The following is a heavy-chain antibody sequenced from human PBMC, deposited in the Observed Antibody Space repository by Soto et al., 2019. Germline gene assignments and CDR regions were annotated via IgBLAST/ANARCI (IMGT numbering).Heavy chain of an antibody. V-gene: IGHV4-4*07. CDR2: ITINGNT. CDR1: GAYISYFS. J-gene: IGHJ1*01. CDR3: ARETGENWTYEAH. Sequence: SETLSLTCRVSGAYISYFSWSWIRQPAGKGLEWIGRITINGNTQKNPSFKSRVTMSIDTSRNHLSLNLQSATAADTALYYCARETGENWTYEAHWGPGTLVTVSS. D-gene: IGHD1-7*01.